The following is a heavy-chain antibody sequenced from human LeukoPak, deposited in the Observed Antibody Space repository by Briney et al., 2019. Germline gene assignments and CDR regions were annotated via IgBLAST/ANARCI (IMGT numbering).Heavy chain of an antibody. CDR1: GGSISSNY. CDR2: IYHSGST. J-gene: IGHJ4*02. D-gene: IGHD4-17*01. V-gene: IGHV4-59*08. CDR3: ARQSAVTTFDY. Sequence: ASETLSLTCTVAGGSISSNYWSWIRQPPGKGLEWIGYIYHSGSTNYKPSLKSRVTISVDTSKNQFSLELNSVTAADTAVYYCARQSAVTTFDYWGQGILVTVSS.